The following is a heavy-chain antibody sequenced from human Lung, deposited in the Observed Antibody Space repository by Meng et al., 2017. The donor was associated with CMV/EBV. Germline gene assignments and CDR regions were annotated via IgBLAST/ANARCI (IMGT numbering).Heavy chain of an antibody. J-gene: IGHJ4*02. D-gene: IGHD1-7*01. CDR1: GYSLTSYY. V-gene: IGHV1-46*01. Sequence: VSCQASGYSLTSYYMHWVRQAPGRGLQWMALINPTDGSTTYAQAFQGRVTVTRDLSTSTVYMEVNTLRSEDTAVYYCAILSGTMADYWGQGTLVTVSS. CDR2: INPTDGST. CDR3: AILSGTMADY.